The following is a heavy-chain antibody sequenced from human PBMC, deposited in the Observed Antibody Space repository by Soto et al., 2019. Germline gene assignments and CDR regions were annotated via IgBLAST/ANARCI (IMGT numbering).Heavy chain of an antibody. V-gene: IGHV4-59*01. Sequence: VQLQESGPGLVRPAETLSLICSVSTDSMRPYSWTWIRQSPGKGLEWIGYVYHTGRTEYHPSLESRVTISIDMSKKQFSLQLTSVTAADTAVYFCARDDTTGLLEFWGQGTLVTVSS. CDR2: VYHTGRT. J-gene: IGHJ4*02. CDR3: ARDDTTGLLEF. CDR1: TDSMRPYS.